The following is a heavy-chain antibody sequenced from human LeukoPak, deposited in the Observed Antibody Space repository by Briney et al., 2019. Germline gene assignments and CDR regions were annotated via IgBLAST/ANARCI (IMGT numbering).Heavy chain of an antibody. CDR1: GYSFTSYW. J-gene: IGHJ3*02. CDR2: IYPGDSDT. Sequence: GESLKISCKGSGYSFTSYWIGWVRQMPGKGLEWMGIIYPGDSDTRYSPSFQGQVTISADKSISTAYLQWSSLKASDTAMYYCARRTRTELRGSDAFDIWGQGTMVTVSS. CDR3: ARRTRTELRGSDAFDI. V-gene: IGHV5-51*01. D-gene: IGHD1-14*01.